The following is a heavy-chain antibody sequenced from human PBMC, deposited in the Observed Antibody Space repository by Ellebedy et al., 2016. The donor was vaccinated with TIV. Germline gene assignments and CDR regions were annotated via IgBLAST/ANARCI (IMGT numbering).Heavy chain of an antibody. J-gene: IGHJ4*02. CDR3: ARLGEQWLVGYYFDY. D-gene: IGHD6-19*01. CDR2: IIPIFGTA. V-gene: IGHV1-69*13. CDR1: GGTFSSYA. Sequence: ASVKVSCKASGGTFSSYAISWVRQAPGQGLEWMGGIIPIFGTANYAQKFQGRVTITADESTSTAYMELSSLRSEDTAVYYCARLGEQWLVGYYFDYWGQGTLVTVSS.